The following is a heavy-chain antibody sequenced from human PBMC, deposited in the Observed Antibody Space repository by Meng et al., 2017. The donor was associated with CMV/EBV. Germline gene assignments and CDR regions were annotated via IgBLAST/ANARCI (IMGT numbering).Heavy chain of an antibody. V-gene: IGHV3-48*04. CDR2: ISSSSSTI. CDR1: GFTFDDHG. CDR3: ARDDSPTYSNLNYYYYYGMDV. J-gene: IGHJ6*02. Sequence: GESLKISCAASGFTFDDHGMSWVRQAPGKGLEWVSYISSSSSTIYYADSVKGRFTISRDNARNSLYLQMNSLRAEDTAVYYCARDDSPTYSNLNYYYYYGMDVWGQGTTVTVSS. D-gene: IGHD4-11*01.